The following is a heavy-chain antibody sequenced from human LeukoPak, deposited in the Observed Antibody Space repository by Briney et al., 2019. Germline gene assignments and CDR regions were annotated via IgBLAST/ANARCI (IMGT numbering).Heavy chain of an antibody. CDR2: ISYDGSNK. J-gene: IGHJ6*03. CDR3: ARSLRVRGVPDYMDV. D-gene: IGHD3-10*02. CDR1: GFTFSSYG. Sequence: GGSLRLSCAASGFTFSSYGMPWVRQAPGKGLEWVAVISYDGSNKYYADSVKGRFTISRDNSKNMLYLQMNSLRAEDTAVYYCARSLRVRGVPDYMDVWGKGTTVIISS. V-gene: IGHV3-30*12.